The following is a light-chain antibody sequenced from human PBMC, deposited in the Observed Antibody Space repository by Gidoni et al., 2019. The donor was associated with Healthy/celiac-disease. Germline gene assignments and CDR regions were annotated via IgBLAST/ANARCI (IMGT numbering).Light chain of an antibody. CDR3: QAWDSSTEGVV. Sequence: SYELTQPPSASVSPGQTASITCPGDKLGNKYACWYQQKPGQSPVLVIYQDSKRPSGIPERFSGSNSGNTATLTISGTQAMDEADYYCQAWDSSTEGVVFGGGTKLTVL. CDR2: QDS. CDR1: KLGNKY. J-gene: IGLJ2*01. V-gene: IGLV3-1*01.